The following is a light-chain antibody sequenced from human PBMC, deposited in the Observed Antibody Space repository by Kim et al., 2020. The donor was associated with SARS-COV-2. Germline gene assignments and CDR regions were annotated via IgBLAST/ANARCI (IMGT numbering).Light chain of an antibody. Sequence: AAVGDRVTITCRASQNINSWLAWHQQKPGKAPKLLIYKASSLESGVPSRFSGSGSGTEFTLTISSLQPDDFATYYCQQYKTYPWTFGQGTKVDIK. V-gene: IGKV1-5*03. J-gene: IGKJ1*01. CDR1: QNINSW. CDR3: QQYKTYPWT. CDR2: KAS.